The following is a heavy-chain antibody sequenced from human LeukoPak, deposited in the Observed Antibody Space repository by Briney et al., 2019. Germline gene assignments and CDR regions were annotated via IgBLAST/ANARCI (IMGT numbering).Heavy chain of an antibody. V-gene: IGHV4-59*01. CDR1: GGSISSYY. Sequence: SETLSLTCTVSGGSISSYYWSWIRQPPGKGLEWIGYIYYSGSTNYNPSLKSRVTISVDTSKNQFSLKLGSVTAADTAVYYCARGVVKGWFDPWGQGTLVTVSS. CDR2: IYYSGST. J-gene: IGHJ5*02. CDR3: ARGVVKGWFDP.